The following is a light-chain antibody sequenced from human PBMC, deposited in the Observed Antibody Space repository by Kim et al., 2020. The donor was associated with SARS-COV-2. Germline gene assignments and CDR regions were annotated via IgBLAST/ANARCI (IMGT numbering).Light chain of an antibody. CDR3: NSRDNNDNVL. Sequence: VALGQTGRITCQGDSRRTYYTTWFQQKPGQAPIVVFYGKNNRPSGVTDRFSGSSSGNTASLTIAATQAGDEADYYCNSRDNNDNVLFGGGTQLTVL. V-gene: IGLV3-19*01. CDR1: SRRTYY. CDR2: GKN. J-gene: IGLJ2*01.